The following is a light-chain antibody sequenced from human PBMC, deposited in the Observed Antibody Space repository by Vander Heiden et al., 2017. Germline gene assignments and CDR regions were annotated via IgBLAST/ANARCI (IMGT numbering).Light chain of an antibody. Sequence: DIVLTQSPATLSLFPGERVTLSCRASQSLSRYLNWYQQKTGQPPRLLIYEASNRAPGIPARFGGSGSGTDFTLTIRSLEPEDVAVYYCQQCRAWPQVFGQGARLDI. CDR1: QSLSRY. CDR3: QQCRAWPQV. V-gene: IGKV3-11*01. CDR2: EAS. J-gene: IGKJ5*01.